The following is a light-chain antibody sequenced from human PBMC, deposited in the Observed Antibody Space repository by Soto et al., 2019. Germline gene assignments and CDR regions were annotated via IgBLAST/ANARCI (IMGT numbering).Light chain of an antibody. CDR2: EVS. V-gene: IGLV2-8*01. CDR1: SSDVGGYNY. J-gene: IGLJ1*01. Sequence: QSVLTQPPSASGSPGQSVTISCTGTSSDVGGYNYVSWYQQHPGKAPKLMIYEVSKRPSGVPDRFSGSKSGNTASLTVSGLQAEDEADYYSSSYAGSNNFYVFLAGTKLTVL. CDR3: SSYAGSNNFYV.